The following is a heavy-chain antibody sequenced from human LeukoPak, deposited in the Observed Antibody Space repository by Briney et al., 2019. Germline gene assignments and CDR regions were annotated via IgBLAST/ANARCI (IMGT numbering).Heavy chain of an antibody. CDR2: IYTSGST. J-gene: IGHJ5*02. CDR1: GGSISSGSYY. CDR3: ARNVVVVAANWFDP. Sequence: SETLSLTWTVSGGSISSGSYYWSWIRQPAGKGLEWIGRIYTSGSTNYNPSLKSRVTISVDTSKNQFSLKLSSVTAADTAVYYCARNVVVVAANWFDPWGQGTLVTVSS. D-gene: IGHD2-15*01. V-gene: IGHV4-61*02.